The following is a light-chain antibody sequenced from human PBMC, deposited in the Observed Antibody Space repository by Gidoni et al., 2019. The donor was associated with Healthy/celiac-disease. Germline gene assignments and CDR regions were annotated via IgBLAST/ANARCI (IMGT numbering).Light chain of an antibody. CDR3: QQSYSTPEX. CDR1: QSISSY. CDR2: AAS. J-gene: IGKJ4*01. V-gene: IGKV1-39*01. Sequence: DIQMTQSPSSLSASVGDRVTITCRASQSISSYLNWYQQKPGKAPKLLIYAASSLQSGVPSRFSGSGSGTDFTLTISSLQPEDFATYYCQQSYSTPEXFXGGTXVEIK.